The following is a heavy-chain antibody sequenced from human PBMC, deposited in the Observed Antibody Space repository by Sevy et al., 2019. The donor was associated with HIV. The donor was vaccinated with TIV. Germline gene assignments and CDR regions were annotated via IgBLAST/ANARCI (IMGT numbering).Heavy chain of an antibody. J-gene: IGHJ4*02. CDR2: IYSGGAT. V-gene: IGHV3-53*01. CDR3: ARGGLDSNWFRSFDY. D-gene: IGHD6-13*01. CDR1: GLTVSSNY. Sequence: GGSLRLSCAVSGLTVSSNYRSWVRQAPGKGLEWVSLIYSGGATYYADSVNGRFTISGDDSKNTLYLQMDSLRAEDTAVYSCARGGLDSNWFRSFDYWGRGTLVTVSS.